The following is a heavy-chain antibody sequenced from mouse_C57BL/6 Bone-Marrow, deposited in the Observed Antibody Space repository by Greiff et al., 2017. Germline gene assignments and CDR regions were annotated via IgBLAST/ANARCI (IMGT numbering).Heavy chain of an antibody. Sequence: VQLQQSGAELVRPGASVKLSCTASGFNIKDDYMHWVKQRPEQGLEWIGWIDPENGDTEYASKFQGKATITADASSNTAHLQLSSLTSEDTAGYYCTTPFTTVVATDFDYWGQGTTLTGSS. CDR3: TTPFTTVVATDFDY. J-gene: IGHJ2*01. V-gene: IGHV14-4*01. CDR2: IDPENGDT. D-gene: IGHD1-1*01. CDR1: GFNIKDDY.